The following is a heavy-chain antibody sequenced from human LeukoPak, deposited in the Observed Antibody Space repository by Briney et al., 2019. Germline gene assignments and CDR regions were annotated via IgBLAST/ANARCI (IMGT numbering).Heavy chain of an antibody. V-gene: IGHV3-11*06. CDR2: ISSSSSYT. J-gene: IGHJ4*02. CDR1: GFTFSDYY. Sequence: GGSLRLSCAASGFTFSDYYMSWIRQAPGKGLEWVSYISSSSSYTNYADPVKGRFTISRDNSKNTLYLQMNSLRAEDTAVYYCAREDPYSSSWSFDYWGQGTLVTVSS. D-gene: IGHD6-13*01. CDR3: AREDPYSSSWSFDY.